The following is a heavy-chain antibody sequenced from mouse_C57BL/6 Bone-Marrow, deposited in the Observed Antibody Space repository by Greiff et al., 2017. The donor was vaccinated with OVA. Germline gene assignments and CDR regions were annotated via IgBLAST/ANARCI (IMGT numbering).Heavy chain of an antibody. J-gene: IGHJ3*01. CDR1: GYTFTSYW. Sequence: QVQLKQPGAELVKPGASVKLSCKASGYTFTSYWMQWVKQRPGQGLEWIGEIDPSDSYTNYNQKFKGKATLTVDTSSSTAYMQLSSLTSEDSAVYYCARSSDGRAWFAYWGQGTLVTVSA. CDR3: ARSSDGRAWFAY. V-gene: IGHV1-50*01. CDR2: IDPSDSYT. D-gene: IGHD2-3*01.